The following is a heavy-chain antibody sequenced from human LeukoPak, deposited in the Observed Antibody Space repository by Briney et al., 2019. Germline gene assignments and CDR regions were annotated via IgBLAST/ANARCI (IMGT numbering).Heavy chain of an antibody. CDR1: GFTFTNDF. Sequence: GGSLRLSCAASGFTFTNDFMTWVRQAPGKGLEWVANMKVDGSDIHYVDSVKGRFTISSDNARNSLYLQMNSLRAEDTAVYYCARDLRGIAAAGINWFDPWGQGTLVTVSS. CDR3: ARDLRGIAAAGINWFDP. J-gene: IGHJ5*02. CDR2: MKVDGSDI. V-gene: IGHV3-7*01. D-gene: IGHD6-13*01.